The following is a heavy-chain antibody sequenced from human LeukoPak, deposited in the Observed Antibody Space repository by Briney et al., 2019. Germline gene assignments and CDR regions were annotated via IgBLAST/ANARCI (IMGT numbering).Heavy chain of an antibody. CDR1: GFTFSSYS. CDR2: ISSSSSYI. Sequence: PGGSLRLSCAASGFTFSSYSMNWVRQAPGKGLEWVSSISSSSSYIYYADSVKGRFTISRDNAKNSLYLQMNSLRAEDTAVYYCARDRRRIVVVPANRGAAFGIWGQGTMVTVSS. V-gene: IGHV3-21*01. CDR3: ARDRRRIVVVPANRGAAFGI. J-gene: IGHJ3*02. D-gene: IGHD2-2*01.